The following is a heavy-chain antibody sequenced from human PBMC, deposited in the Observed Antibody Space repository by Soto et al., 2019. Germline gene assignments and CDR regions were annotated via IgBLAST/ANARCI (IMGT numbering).Heavy chain of an antibody. CDR2: ISSTTNYI. Sequence: AGGSLRLSCAASGFTFTRYSMNWVRQAPGKGLEWVSSISSTTNYIYYADSMKGRFTVSRDNAKNSVYLEMNSLSAEDTAAYYCARESEDLTSNFDYWGQGTLVTVSS. CDR1: GFTFTRYS. J-gene: IGHJ4*02. CDR3: ARESEDLTSNFDY. V-gene: IGHV3-21*01.